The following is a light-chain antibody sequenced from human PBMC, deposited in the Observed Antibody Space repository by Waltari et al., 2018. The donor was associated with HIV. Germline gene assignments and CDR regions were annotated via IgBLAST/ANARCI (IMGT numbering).Light chain of an antibody. CDR3: CSYAGSSTWV. Sequence: QPALTQPASVSGSPGQSIPLSCPATSSAVGLYNFVSWYQHHPGKAPKLMIYDVSKRPSGVSHRFSGSKSGNTASLTISGLQAEDEADYYCCSYAGSSTWVFGGGTKLTVL. CDR2: DVS. V-gene: IGLV2-23*02. CDR1: SSAVGLYNF. J-gene: IGLJ3*02.